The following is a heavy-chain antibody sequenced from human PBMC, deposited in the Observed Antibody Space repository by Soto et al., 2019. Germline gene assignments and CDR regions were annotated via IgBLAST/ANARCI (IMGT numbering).Heavy chain of an antibody. CDR3: AKETYSSGWYVFLFDY. V-gene: IGHV3-23*01. CDR2: ISGSGGST. D-gene: IGHD6-19*01. Sequence: GGSLRLSCAASGFTFSSYAMSWVRQAPGKGLEWVSAISGSGGSTYYADSVKGRFTISRDNSKNTLYLQMNSLRAEDTAVYYCAKETYSSGWYVFLFDYWGQGTLVTVSS. CDR1: GFTFSSYA. J-gene: IGHJ4*02.